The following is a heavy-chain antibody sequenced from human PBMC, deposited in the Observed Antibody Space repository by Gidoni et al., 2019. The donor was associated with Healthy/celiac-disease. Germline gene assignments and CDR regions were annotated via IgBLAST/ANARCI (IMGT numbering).Heavy chain of an antibody. Sequence: QLQLQESGPGLVKPSETLSLTCTVSGGSISSSSYYWGWIRQPPGKGLEWIGSIYYSGSTYYNPSLKSRVTISVDTSKNQFSLKLSSVTAADTAVYYCARHKRGGEVDEPIDYWGQGTLVTVSS. CDR3: ARHKRGGEVDEPIDY. CDR2: IYYSGST. CDR1: GGSISSSSYY. J-gene: IGHJ4*02. V-gene: IGHV4-39*01. D-gene: IGHD3-16*01.